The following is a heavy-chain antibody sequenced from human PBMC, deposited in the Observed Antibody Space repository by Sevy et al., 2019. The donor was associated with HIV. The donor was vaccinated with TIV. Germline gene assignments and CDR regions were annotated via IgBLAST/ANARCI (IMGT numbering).Heavy chain of an antibody. CDR1: GYSFTSYW. J-gene: IGHJ6*02. CDR3: ASSTGFLHNYYYYGMDV. D-gene: IGHD3-9*01. CDR2: IYPGDSDT. Sequence: GESLKISCKGSGYSFTSYWIGWVRQMPGKGLEWMGIIYPGDSDTRYSPSFRGQITISADKSISTAYLQWSSLKASDTAMYYCASSTGFLHNYYYYGMDVCGQGTTVTVSS. V-gene: IGHV5-51*01.